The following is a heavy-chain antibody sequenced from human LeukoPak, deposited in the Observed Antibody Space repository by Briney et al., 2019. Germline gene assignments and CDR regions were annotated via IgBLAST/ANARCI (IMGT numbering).Heavy chain of an antibody. CDR3: ARVLARLLWFGPKFDP. V-gene: IGHV5-51*01. CDR2: IYPGDSDT. J-gene: IGHJ5*02. D-gene: IGHD3-10*01. CDR1: GYSFTSYW. Sequence: GESLKISCKGSGYSFTSYWIGWVRQMPGKGLEWMGIIYPGDSDTRYSPSFQCQVTISADKSISTAYLQWSSLKASDTAMYYCARVLARLLWFGPKFDPWGQGTLVTVSS.